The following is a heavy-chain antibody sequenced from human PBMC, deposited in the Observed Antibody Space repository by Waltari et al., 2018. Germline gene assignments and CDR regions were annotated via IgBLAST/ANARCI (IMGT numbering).Heavy chain of an antibody. D-gene: IGHD6-19*01. CDR3: ARTLSSGWYLNSGWFDP. Sequence: QVQLQESGPGLVKPSETLSLTCTVSGGSISSYYWSWLRQPPGKGLEWIGYIYYSGSTNYNPSLKSRVTISVDTSKNQFSLKLSSVTAADTAVYYCARTLSSGWYLNSGWFDPWGQGTLVTVSS. J-gene: IGHJ5*02. CDR1: GGSISSYY. V-gene: IGHV4-59*01. CDR2: IYYSGST.